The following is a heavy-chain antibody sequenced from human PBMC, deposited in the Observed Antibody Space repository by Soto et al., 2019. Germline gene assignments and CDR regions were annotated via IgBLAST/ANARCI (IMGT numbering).Heavy chain of an antibody. CDR2: IYYSGNT. D-gene: IGHD2-21*01. V-gene: IGHV4-30-4*01. J-gene: IGHJ6*02. CDR3: ASYSIYGMDV. CDR1: GGSISSGYYS. Sequence: SETLSVTCSFSGGSISSGYYSWSGIRQPPGKGLEWIGNIYYSGNTYYNPSLKSRLIISIDTSKKQFSLKVGSVTAADTAVYYCASYSIYGMDVWGQGTTVTVSS.